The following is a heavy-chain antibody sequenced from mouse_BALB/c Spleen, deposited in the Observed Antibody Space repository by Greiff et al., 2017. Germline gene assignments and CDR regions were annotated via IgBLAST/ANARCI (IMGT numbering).Heavy chain of an antibody. CDR3: ARQITTDYFDY. D-gene: IGHD1-1*01. Sequence: EVKLMESGGGLVKPGGSLKLSCAASGFTFSSYAMSWVRQTPEKRLEWVATISSGGSYTYYPDSVKGRFTISRDNAKNTLYLQMSSLRSEDTAMYYCARQITTDYFDYWGQGTTLTVSS. J-gene: IGHJ2*01. CDR1: GFTFSSYA. CDR2: ISSGGSYT. V-gene: IGHV5-9-3*01.